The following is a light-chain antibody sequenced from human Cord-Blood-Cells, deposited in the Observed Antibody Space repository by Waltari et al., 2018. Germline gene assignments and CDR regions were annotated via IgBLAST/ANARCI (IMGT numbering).Light chain of an antibody. Sequence: EIHVTESPSSLSASVGEKITITCRASQSISSYLNWYQQKPGQAPKLLIYAASSLQSGVPARFSGSGSGTDFTLTISSLQPEDFATYYCQQCYSTPRTFGQGTKVEIK. J-gene: IGKJ1*01. CDR1: QSISSY. V-gene: IGKV1-39*01. CDR2: AAS. CDR3: QQCYSTPRT.